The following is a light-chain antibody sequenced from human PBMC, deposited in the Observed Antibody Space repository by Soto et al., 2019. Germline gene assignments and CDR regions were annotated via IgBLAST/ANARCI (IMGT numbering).Light chain of an antibody. CDR3: QQSYSTQYT. J-gene: IGKJ2*01. CDR1: QNVATY. V-gene: IGKV1-39*01. Sequence: DIQMTQSPSSLSASIGDRVTISCRASQNVATYLNWYQQKPGKAPKLLIYLASTLQSGVPSRFSGSGSGTDFTLTISSLQSEDVAAYFCQQSYSTQYTFGRGTKLEIK. CDR2: LAS.